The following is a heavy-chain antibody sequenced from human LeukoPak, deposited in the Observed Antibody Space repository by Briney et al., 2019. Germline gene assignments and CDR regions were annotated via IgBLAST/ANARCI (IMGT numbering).Heavy chain of an antibody. V-gene: IGHV4-61*02. J-gene: IGHJ4*02. D-gene: IGHD3-10*01. Sequence: PSETLSLTCAVSGGSITSGAYYWNWIRQPAGKGLEWIGRISTSGSTKYNPSLKSRVTISLDSSGNQFSLKLSSVTVTDRAVYYCARGQLLWFGDHKGNYFDYWGQGTLVSVSS. CDR2: ISTSGST. CDR3: ARGQLLWFGDHKGNYFDY. CDR1: GGSITSGAYY.